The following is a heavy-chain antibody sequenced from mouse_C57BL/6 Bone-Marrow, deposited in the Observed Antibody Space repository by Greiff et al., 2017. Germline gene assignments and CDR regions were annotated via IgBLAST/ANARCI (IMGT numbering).Heavy chain of an antibody. Sequence: QVQLQQSGAELVRPGASVKLSCKASGYTFNDYYINWVKQRPGQGLEWIARIYPGCGHTYYNEKFKGKATLTAEKSSSTAYMQLSSLTSEYSAVYFVARERYALLSYCDYWGQGTTRTVSA. V-gene: IGHV1-76*01. J-gene: IGHJ2*01. D-gene: IGHD2-10*01. CDR1: GYTFNDYY. CDR3: ARERYALLSYCDY. CDR2: IYPGCGHT.